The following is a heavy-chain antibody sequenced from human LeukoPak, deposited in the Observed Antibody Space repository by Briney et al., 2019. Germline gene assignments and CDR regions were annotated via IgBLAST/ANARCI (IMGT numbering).Heavy chain of an antibody. V-gene: IGHV3-30*18. CDR2: ISYDGSNK. CDR1: GFTFSSYG. J-gene: IGHJ4*02. Sequence: HPGGSLRLSCAASGFTFSSYGMHWVRQAPGKGLEWVAVISYDGSNKYYADSVKGRFTISRDNSKNTLYLQMNSLRAEDTAVYYCAKDRGYSYGNDLDYWGQGTLVTVSS. D-gene: IGHD5-18*01. CDR3: AKDRGYSYGNDLDY.